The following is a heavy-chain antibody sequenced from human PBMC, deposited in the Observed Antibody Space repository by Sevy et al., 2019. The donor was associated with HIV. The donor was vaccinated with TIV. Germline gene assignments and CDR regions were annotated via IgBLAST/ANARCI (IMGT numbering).Heavy chain of an antibody. Sequence: ASVKVSCKAAGYSFTNFDINWVRQATGQGLEWMGWMNPNNGNTHYAQKFQGRVTMTRSSSANTAYMELSGLTSEDTAIYYCARARLDYEFWSGSYFSRAPWGYKYYAMDVWGQGTTVTVSS. D-gene: IGHD3-3*01. CDR3: ARARLDYEFWSGSYFSRAPWGYKYYAMDV. CDR1: GYSFTNFD. V-gene: IGHV1-8*01. CDR2: MNPNNGNT. J-gene: IGHJ6*02.